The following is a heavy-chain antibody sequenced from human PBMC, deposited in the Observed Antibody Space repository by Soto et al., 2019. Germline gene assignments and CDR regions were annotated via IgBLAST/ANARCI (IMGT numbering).Heavy chain of an antibody. CDR3: ARGHLRDANYYYYGMDV. CDR2: IGTAGDT. D-gene: IGHD3-16*01. Sequence: GGSLRLSCAASGFTFSSYDMHWVRQATGKGLEWVSAIGTAGDTYYPGSVKGRFTISRENAKNSLYLQMNSLRAGDTAVYYCARGHLRDANYYYYGMDVWGQGTTVTVAS. CDR1: GFTFSSYD. J-gene: IGHJ6*02. V-gene: IGHV3-13*01.